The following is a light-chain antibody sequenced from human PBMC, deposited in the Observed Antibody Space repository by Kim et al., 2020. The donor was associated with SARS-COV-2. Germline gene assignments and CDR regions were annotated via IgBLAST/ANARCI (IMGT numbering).Light chain of an antibody. CDR3: LQHSSYPLT. CDR1: QGINNH. CDR2: AAS. J-gene: IGKJ4*01. Sequence: ASVGDRVTIPCRASQGINNHFAWFQLKPGKVPKRLIYAASSLQSGVPSRFSGSGSGTEFTLTISSLQPEDSATYYCLQHSSYPLTFGGGTKVDIK. V-gene: IGKV1-17*03.